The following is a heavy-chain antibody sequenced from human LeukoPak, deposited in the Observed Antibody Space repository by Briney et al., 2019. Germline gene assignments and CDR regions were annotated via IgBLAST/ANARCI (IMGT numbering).Heavy chain of an antibody. V-gene: IGHV4-34*01. CDR1: GGSFSGYY. J-gene: IGHJ5*02. CDR3: ARLPIAAAGTSWFDP. CDR2: INHSGST. D-gene: IGHD6-13*01. Sequence: SETLSLTCAVYGGSFSGYYWSWIRQPPGKGLEWIGEINHSGSTNYNPSLKSRVTISVDTSKNQFSLKLSSVTAADTAVYYCARLPIAAAGTSWFDPWGQGTLVTVSS.